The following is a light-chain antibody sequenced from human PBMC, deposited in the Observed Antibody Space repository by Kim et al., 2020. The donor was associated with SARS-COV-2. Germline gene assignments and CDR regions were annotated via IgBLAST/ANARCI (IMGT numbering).Light chain of an antibody. CDR2: DAS. V-gene: IGKV1-33*01. CDR1: QNIPNR. CDR3: QQSDNLPYT. J-gene: IGKJ2*01. Sequence: SAYVGERDTIISQASQNIPNRVNWYQHKPGKAPHLLIYDASTLEAGAPSRFSGTGFGTDFTFTIGSLQPEDIATYYCQQSDNLPYTFGLGTKLEIK.